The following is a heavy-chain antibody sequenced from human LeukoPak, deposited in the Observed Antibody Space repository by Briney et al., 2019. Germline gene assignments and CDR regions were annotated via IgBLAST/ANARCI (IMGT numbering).Heavy chain of an antibody. CDR2: IIPIFGTA. V-gene: IGHV1-69*05. CDR1: GATLTRYV. D-gene: IGHD6-13*01. Sequence: ASVKVSCKASGATLTRYVVSWVRQAPGQGLEWMGRIIPIFGTANYAQKFQGRVTITTDESTSTAYMELSSLRSEDTAVYYCARDRVASSWYSGLPDYWGQGTLVTVSS. J-gene: IGHJ4*02. CDR3: ARDRVASSWYSGLPDY.